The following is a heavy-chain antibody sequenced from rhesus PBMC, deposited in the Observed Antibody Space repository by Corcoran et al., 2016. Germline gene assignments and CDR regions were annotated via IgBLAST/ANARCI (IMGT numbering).Heavy chain of an antibody. CDR3: ARTYSGSWNRFDV. D-gene: IGHD6-25*01. CDR1: GGSISSGYYY. Sequence: QVQLQESGPGVVKPSETLSLTCAVSGGSISSGYYYWSWTRQPPGKGLEGIGGIYRNIYIPNHTPSPQVPIPISKAPSKNPFPLRLDPVTPPDPAVYYCARTYSGSWNRFDVWGAGVVVTGSS. J-gene: IGHJ5-1*01. CDR2: IYRNIYIP. V-gene: IGHV4S12*01.